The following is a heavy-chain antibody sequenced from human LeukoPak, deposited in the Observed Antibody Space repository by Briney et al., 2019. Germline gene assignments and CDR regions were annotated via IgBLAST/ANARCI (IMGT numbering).Heavy chain of an antibody. D-gene: IGHD3-10*01. V-gene: IGHV3-74*01. Sequence: GGSLRLSCAASGFTFSGAWRHWVRQAPGKGLVWVSRINDDGTSTRYADSVKGRFTISRDNAKDTLYLQMNSLRAEDTAVYYCARIYGPGMDEYFHLWGQGTLVTVSS. CDR2: INDDGTST. CDR1: GFTFSGAW. CDR3: ARIYGPGMDEYFHL. J-gene: IGHJ1*01.